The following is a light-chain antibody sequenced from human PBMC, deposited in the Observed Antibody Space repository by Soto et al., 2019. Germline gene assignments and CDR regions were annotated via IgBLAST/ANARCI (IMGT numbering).Light chain of an antibody. Sequence: ALTQPASVSGSPGQSITIPCTGTRSDVGSYNLVSWYQQHPGQAPKLIIYEVTKRPSGVSFRLSGSKSGNTASLTISGLQAEDEADYYCSSYAGSTAVVVFGGGTKLTVL. J-gene: IGLJ2*01. V-gene: IGLV2-23*02. CDR1: RSDVGSYNL. CDR2: EVT. CDR3: SSYAGSTAVVV.